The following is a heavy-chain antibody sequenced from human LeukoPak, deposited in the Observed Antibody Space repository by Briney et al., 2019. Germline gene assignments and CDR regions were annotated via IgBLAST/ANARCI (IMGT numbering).Heavy chain of an antibody. V-gene: IGHV4-34*01. CDR2: INHSGST. D-gene: IGHD4-23*01. CDR3: ARGGGYYYYGMDV. CDR1: GGSVSGYY. J-gene: IGHJ6*04. Sequence: SETLSLTCAVYGGSVSGYYWSWIRQPPGKGLEWIGEINHSGSTNYNPPLKSRVTISVDTSKNQFSLRLSSVTAADTAVYYCARGGGYYYYGMDVWGKGTTVTVSS.